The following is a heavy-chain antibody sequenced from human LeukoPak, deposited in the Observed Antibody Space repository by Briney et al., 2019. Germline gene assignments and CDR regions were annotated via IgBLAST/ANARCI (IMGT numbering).Heavy chain of an antibody. V-gene: IGHV3-66*02. Sequence: GGSLRLSCAASGFTVNSNDMSWVRQAPGKGLEWVSVIFSGGSTYHADSVKGRFTISRDNSKNTLYLQMNSLRVDDTSVYYCARNRYYGLDVWGQGATVTVSS. CDR2: IFSGGST. CDR1: GFTVNSND. CDR3: ARNRYYGLDV. J-gene: IGHJ6*02.